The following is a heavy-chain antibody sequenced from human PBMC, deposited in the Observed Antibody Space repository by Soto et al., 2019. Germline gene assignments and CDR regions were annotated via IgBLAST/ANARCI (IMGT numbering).Heavy chain of an antibody. Sequence: QVQLVQSGAEVAKPWSSVKVSCKASGDNFTNLALSWVRQAPGQGLVWMGGIIPALYMIKYAEKFQGRVTITADESTSTAYMQLSSLTSEDTAVYYCARDHFSGVTWAHFFAHWGQGTLVTVSS. CDR3: ARDHFSGVTWAHFFAH. D-gene: IGHD3-10*01. CDR1: GDNFTNLA. J-gene: IGHJ4*02. CDR2: IIPALYMI. V-gene: IGHV1-69*01.